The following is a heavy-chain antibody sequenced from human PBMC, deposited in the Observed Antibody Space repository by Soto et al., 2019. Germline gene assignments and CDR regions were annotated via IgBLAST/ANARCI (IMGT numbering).Heavy chain of an antibody. J-gene: IGHJ4*02. CDR2: INHSGST. V-gene: IGHV4-34*01. D-gene: IGHD2-8*01. Sequence: SETLSLTCAVYGGSFSGYYWSWIRQPPGKGLEWIGEINHSGSTNYNPSLKSRVTISVDTSKNQFSLKLSSVTAADTAVYYCARGRGAIVLMVYATRVTYFDYWGQGTLVTVSS. CDR3: ARGRGAIVLMVYATRVTYFDY. CDR1: GGSFSGYY.